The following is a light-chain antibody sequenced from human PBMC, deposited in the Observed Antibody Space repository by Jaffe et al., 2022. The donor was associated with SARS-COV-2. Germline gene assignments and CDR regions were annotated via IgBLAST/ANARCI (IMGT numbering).Light chain of an antibody. J-gene: IGKJ4*01. CDR2: GAS. CDR3: QQYGTLPLT. Sequence: EVVLTQSPGTLSLSPGERGTLSCRASQSVSSSLAWYQQKPGQAPRLLIYGASSRATGIPDRFRGGGSGTDFTLTISRLEPEDFAVYFCQQYGTLPLTFGGGTKVEI. V-gene: IGKV3-20*01. CDR1: QSVSSS.